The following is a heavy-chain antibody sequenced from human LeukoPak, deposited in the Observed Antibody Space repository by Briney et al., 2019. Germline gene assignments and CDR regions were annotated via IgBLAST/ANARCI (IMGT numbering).Heavy chain of an antibody. CDR3: ARDSSGWYYFDS. Sequence: GGSLRLSCAASGFSVSSNYMSWIRQTPGKGLEWVSVIYSGGSTYYADYVKGRFTISRDNSKNTLYLQMNSLRAEDTAVYYCARDSSGWYYFDSWGQGTLVTVSS. V-gene: IGHV3-53*01. J-gene: IGHJ4*02. CDR1: GFSVSSNY. CDR2: IYSGGST. D-gene: IGHD6-19*01.